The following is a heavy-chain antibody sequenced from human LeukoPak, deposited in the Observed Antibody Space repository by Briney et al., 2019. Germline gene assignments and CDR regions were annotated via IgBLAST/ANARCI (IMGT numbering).Heavy chain of an antibody. J-gene: IGHJ4*02. CDR2: INPNSGGT. CDR1: GGTFSSYA. D-gene: IGHD3-10*01. CDR3: ASQDVIRGVIMVDY. V-gene: IGHV1-2*02. Sequence: ASVKVSCKASGGTFSSYAISWVRQAPGQGLEWMGWINPNSGGTNYAQKFQGRVTMTRDTSISTAYMELSRLRSDDTAVYYCASQDVIRGVIMVDYWGQGTLVTVSS.